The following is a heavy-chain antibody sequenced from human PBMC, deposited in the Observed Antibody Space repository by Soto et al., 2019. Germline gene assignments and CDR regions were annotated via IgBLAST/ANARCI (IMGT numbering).Heavy chain of an antibody. Sequence: PSQTLSLTCAISGDSVSSNSAAWNWIRQSPSRGLEWLGRTYYRSKWNIDYAVSVKSRATITPDTSKNQFSLQLNSVTPEDTAVYYCAKEVGDSGFITRWFGPWGQGTLVTVSS. J-gene: IGHJ5*02. D-gene: IGHD5-12*01. CDR3: AKEVGDSGFITRWFGP. CDR1: GDSVSSNSAA. CDR2: TYYRSKWNI. V-gene: IGHV6-1*01.